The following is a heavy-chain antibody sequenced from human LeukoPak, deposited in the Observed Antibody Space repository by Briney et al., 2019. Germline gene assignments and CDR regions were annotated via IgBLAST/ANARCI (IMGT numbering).Heavy chain of an antibody. Sequence: ASVKVSCKASGYTFTRYYIHWVRQAPGQGLEWMGIINPSGGSTSYAQKFQGRVTMTRDTSTSTVYMELSSLRSEDTAVYYCARSGSGYGFDFWGQGTLVTVSS. D-gene: IGHD5-12*01. CDR3: ARSGSGYGFDF. V-gene: IGHV1-46*01. CDR1: GYTFTRYY. CDR2: INPSGGST. J-gene: IGHJ4*02.